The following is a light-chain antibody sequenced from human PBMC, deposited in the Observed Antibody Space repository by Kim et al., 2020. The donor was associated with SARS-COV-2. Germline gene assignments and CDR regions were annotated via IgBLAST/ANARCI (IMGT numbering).Light chain of an antibody. CDR3: QQLNIYPPIT. J-gene: IGKJ5*01. CDR1: QVIGNY. CDR2: GAS. V-gene: IGKV1-9*01. Sequence: SVGERVTITCRASQVIGNYFAWYQQKPGKAPKLLVYGASTLQNGVPSRFSGSGSGTAFTLTISNLQPEDFATYYCQQLNIYPPITFGQGTRLEIK.